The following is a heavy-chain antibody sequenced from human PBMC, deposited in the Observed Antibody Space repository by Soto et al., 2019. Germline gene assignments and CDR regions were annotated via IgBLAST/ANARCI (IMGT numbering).Heavy chain of an antibody. J-gene: IGHJ4*02. CDR2: ISSSSSTI. CDR3: ARDGYYDILTGYLQYYFDY. D-gene: IGHD3-9*01. V-gene: IGHV3-48*01. Sequence: GGSLRLSCAASGFTFSSYSMNWVRQAPGKGLEWVSYISSSSSTIYYADSVKGRFTIYRDNAKNSLYLQMNSLRAEDTAVYYCARDGYYDILTGYLQYYFDYWGQGTLVTVSS. CDR1: GFTFSSYS.